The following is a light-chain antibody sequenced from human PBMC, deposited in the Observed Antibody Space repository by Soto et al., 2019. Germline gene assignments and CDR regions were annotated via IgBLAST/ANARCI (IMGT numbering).Light chain of an antibody. Sequence: EIVMTQSPGTLSVSLGERATLSCRASQSVSSNLAWYKKKPGQAPRLFIYGASSRATGIQDRFIGRWSGTDLNLNISRLEPEDVAVYHCQQYGNSPWTLGQLTK. CDR1: QSVSSN. CDR3: QQYGNSPWT. V-gene: IGKV3-20*01. J-gene: IGKJ1*01. CDR2: GAS.